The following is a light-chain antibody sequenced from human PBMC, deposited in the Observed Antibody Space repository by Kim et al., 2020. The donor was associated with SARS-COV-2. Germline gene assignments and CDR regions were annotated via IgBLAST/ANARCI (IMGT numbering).Light chain of an antibody. CDR3: QQYEGSSKT. J-gene: IGKJ1*01. Sequence: EIVLTQSPGTLSLSSGERATLSCRASQSLSSNSLAWYQQKPGQAPRLLIYAASSRATGIPDRFSGSGSGTDFTLTISRLEPEDFAMYYCQQYEGSSKTFGHGNKVDIK. V-gene: IGKV3-20*01. CDR1: QSLSSNS. CDR2: AAS.